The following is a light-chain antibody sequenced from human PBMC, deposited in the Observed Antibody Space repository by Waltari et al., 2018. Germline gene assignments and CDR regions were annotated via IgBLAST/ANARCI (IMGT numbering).Light chain of an antibody. CDR2: DDD. J-gene: IGLJ3*02. CDR1: NTGIQS. V-gene: IGLV3-21*02. Sequence: SYVLTLPPSVSVASGHTASITCDRSNTGIQSVHWYQQKEGQAPVLGVYDDDDRPSGIPGRFSGSNSENTATLTISRVEAGDGADYYCQVWDSSSDYWVFGGGTKLTVL. CDR3: QVWDSSSDYWV.